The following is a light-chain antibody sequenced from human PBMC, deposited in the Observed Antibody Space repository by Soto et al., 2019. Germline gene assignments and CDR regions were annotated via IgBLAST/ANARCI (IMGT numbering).Light chain of an antibody. CDR1: QSIGKH. V-gene: IGKV1-39*02. Sequence: DIQMTQSPSVLSASVGDRVTITCRAGQSIGKHLNWYQQKPGQAPKFLIYGASTLQSGVPSRFTGSGSGTDFTLTVNSLQAEDFETYYCQEGYSSPATFGKGTRLEIK. CDR3: QEGYSSPAT. J-gene: IGKJ5*01. CDR2: GAS.